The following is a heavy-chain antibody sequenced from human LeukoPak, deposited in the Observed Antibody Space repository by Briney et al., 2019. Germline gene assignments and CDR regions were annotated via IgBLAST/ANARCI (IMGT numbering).Heavy chain of an antibody. CDR3: ARGAAVVAASDNWFDP. Sequence: GGSLRLSCAASEFSVGSNYMTWVRQAPGKGLEWVSSISTSSSYIYYAGSVKGRFTISRDNARNSLFLQLNSLRAEDTAVYYCARGAAVVAASDNWFDPWGQGTLVTVSS. V-gene: IGHV3-21*01. J-gene: IGHJ5*02. CDR1: EFSVGSNY. CDR2: ISTSSSYI. D-gene: IGHD2-15*01.